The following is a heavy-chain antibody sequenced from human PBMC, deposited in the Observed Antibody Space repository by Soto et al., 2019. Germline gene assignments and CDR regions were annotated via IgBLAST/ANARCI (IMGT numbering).Heavy chain of an antibody. CDR3: ATDSGGPPLNRFES. J-gene: IGHJ5*01. CDR2: STYTGGT. Sequence: TLCLTCTVSGGSLREFGHFWTWIRHRPGHGLEWIVYSTYTGGTYYSPPLHSRMSISVGTSKNQFPLTLNSVTAADTAVYYCATDSGGPPLNRFESWCHGRLVT. CDR1: GGSLREFGHF. D-gene: IGHD3-16*01. V-gene: IGHV4-31*03.